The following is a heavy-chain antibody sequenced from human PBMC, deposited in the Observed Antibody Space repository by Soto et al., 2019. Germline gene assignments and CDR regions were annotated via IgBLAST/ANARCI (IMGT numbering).Heavy chain of an antibody. Sequence: PGGSLRLSCAASGFTFSDYYMRWIRQAPGKGLECVSYISRSGTTIYHADSVKGRFTISRDNAKNSLYLQMNSLRAEDTAVYYCARERLRTGDYWGQGTLVTVSS. CDR1: GFTFSDYY. CDR3: ARERLRTGDY. J-gene: IGHJ4*02. D-gene: IGHD3-3*01. CDR2: ISRSGTTI. V-gene: IGHV3-11*01.